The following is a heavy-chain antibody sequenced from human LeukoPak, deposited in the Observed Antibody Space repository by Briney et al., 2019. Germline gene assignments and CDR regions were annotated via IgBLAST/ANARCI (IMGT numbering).Heavy chain of an antibody. J-gene: IGHJ3*02. V-gene: IGHV3-21*01. D-gene: IGHD5-24*01. CDR2: ISSSSSYI. Sequence: GGSLRLSCAASGFIFSNYGMNWVRQAPGKGLEWVSLISSSSSYIYYADSVKGRFTISRDNAKNSLYLQMNSLRAEDTAVYYCARCRNGYRNDVFDIWGQGTMVTVSS. CDR1: GFIFSNYG. CDR3: ARCRNGYRNDVFDI.